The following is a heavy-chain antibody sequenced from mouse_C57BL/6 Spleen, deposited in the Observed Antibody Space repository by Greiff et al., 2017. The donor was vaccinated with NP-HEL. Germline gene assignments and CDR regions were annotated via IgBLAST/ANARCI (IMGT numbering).Heavy chain of an antibody. Sequence: QVQLKESGAELVRPGASVTLSCKASGYTFTDYEMHWVKQTPVHGLEWIGAIDPETGGTAYNQKFKGKAILTADKSSSTAYMELRSLTSEDSAVYYCTRESTTVVFDYWGQGTTLTVSS. J-gene: IGHJ2*01. CDR1: GYTFTDYE. V-gene: IGHV1-15*01. CDR2: IDPETGGT. CDR3: TRESTTVVFDY. D-gene: IGHD1-1*01.